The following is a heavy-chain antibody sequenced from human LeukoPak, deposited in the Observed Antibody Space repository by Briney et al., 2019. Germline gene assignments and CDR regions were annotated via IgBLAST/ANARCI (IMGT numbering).Heavy chain of an antibody. CDR1: GGSISSYY. CDR3: ARINYDSSGYRSDY. CDR2: IYYRGST. V-gene: IGHV4-59*01. D-gene: IGHD3-22*01. Sequence: SETLSLTCTVSGGSISSYYWSWIRQPPGKGLEWIGYIYYRGSTNYNPSLKSRVTISVDTSKNQFSLKLSSVTAADTAVYYCARINYDSSGYRSDYWGQGTLVTVSS. J-gene: IGHJ4*02.